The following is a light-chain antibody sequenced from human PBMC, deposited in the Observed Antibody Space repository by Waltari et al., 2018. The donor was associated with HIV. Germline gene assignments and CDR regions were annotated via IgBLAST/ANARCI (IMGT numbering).Light chain of an antibody. CDR2: LGS. Sequence: DIVMTQSPLSLPVTPGEPASISCRSSQSLLLQNNGYNYVDWYLQKPGQSPQLLIYLGSNRASGVPDRVSGSGSGTDFTLKISRVEAEDVGVYYCMQALQSPISFGGGTKVEIK. V-gene: IGKV2-28*01. CDR3: MQALQSPIS. J-gene: IGKJ4*01. CDR1: QSLLLQNNGYNY.